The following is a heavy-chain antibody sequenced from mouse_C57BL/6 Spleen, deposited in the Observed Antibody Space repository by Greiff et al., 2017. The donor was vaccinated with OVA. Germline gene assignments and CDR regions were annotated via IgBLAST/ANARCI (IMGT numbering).Heavy chain of an antibody. CDR1: GYTFTSYT. D-gene: IGHD1-1*01. Sequence: QVQLKESGAELARPGASVKMSCKASGYTFTSYTMHWVKQRPGQGLEWIGYINPSSGYTKYNQKFKDKATLTADKSSSTAYMQLSSLTSEDSAVYYCARYGITTVVATDAMDYWGQGTSVTVSS. CDR2: INPSSGYT. CDR3: ARYGITTVVATDAMDY. J-gene: IGHJ4*01. V-gene: IGHV1-4*01.